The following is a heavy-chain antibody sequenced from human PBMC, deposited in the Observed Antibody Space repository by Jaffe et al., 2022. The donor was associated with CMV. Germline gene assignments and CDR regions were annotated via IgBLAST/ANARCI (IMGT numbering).Heavy chain of an antibody. CDR1: GGSISSSSYY. Sequence: QLQLQESGPGLVKPSETLSLTCTVSGGSISSSSYYWGWIRQPPGKGLEWIGSIYYSGSTYYNPSLKSRVTISVDTSKNQFSLKLSSVTAADTAVYYCAMRKSYYDFWSGYYPLFDYWGQGTLVTVSS. D-gene: IGHD3-3*01. CDR3: AMRKSYYDFWSGYYPLFDY. V-gene: IGHV4-39*01. J-gene: IGHJ4*02. CDR2: IYYSGST.